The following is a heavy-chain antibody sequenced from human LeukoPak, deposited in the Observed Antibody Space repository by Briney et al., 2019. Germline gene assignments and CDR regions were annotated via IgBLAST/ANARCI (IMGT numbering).Heavy chain of an antibody. V-gene: IGHV3-30-3*01. CDR3: ASDDSTGYHHSDN. J-gene: IGHJ4*02. D-gene: IGHD3-22*01. CDR1: GFTFSSYA. Sequence: PGGSLRLSCAASGFTFSSYAMHWVRHARGRGLEVVAVISYDGSNKYYADSVKGRFTISRDNSKNTLYLQMSSLRADDTAVYYCASDDSTGYHHSDNWGQGTLVTVSS. CDR2: ISYDGSNK.